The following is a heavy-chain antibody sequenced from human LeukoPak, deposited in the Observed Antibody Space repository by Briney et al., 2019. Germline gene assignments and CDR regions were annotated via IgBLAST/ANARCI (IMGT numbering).Heavy chain of an antibody. D-gene: IGHD3-10*01. J-gene: IGHJ5*02. V-gene: IGHV4-39*01. CDR3: ARQRGYYGSGSWFDP. CDR1: GGSISSSSYY. CDR2: IYYSGST. Sequence: SETLSLTCTVSGGSISSSSYYWGWIRHPPGKGLEWIGRIYYSGSTYYNPSLKSRVTISVDTSKNQFSLKLSSVTAADTAVYYCARQRGYYGSGSWFDPWGQGTLVTVSS.